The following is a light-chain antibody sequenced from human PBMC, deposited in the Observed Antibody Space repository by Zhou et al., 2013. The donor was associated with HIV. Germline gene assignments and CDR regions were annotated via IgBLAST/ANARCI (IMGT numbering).Light chain of an antibody. V-gene: IGKV3-20*01. J-gene: IGKJ2*01. CDR3: QQYANSPQT. CDR2: GXS. Sequence: EIVLTQSPGTLSLSPGERATLSCRASHTISANYLAWYQQKPGQAPRLLVYGXSTRATGIPDRFTGSGSGTDFTLTFTTLGPEDFAVYYCQQYANSPQTFGQGTKVEIK. CDR1: HTISANY.